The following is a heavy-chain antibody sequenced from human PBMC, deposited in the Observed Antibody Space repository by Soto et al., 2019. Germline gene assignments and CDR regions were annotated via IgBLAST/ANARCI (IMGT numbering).Heavy chain of an antibody. CDR1: GFTFSSYA. D-gene: IGHD1-1*01. Sequence: PGWSLILSCAASGFTFSSYAMSWVRQAPGKGLEWVSAISGSGGSTYYADSVKGRFTISRDNSKNTLYLQMNSLRAADTAVYYCAKDEVLLERREVYYYYGMDVWGQGTTVT. CDR2: ISGSGGST. J-gene: IGHJ6*02. CDR3: AKDEVLLERREVYYYYGMDV. V-gene: IGHV3-23*01.